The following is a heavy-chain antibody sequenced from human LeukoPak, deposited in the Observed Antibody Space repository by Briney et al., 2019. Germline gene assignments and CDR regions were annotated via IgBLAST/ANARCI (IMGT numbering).Heavy chain of an antibody. Sequence: SETLSLTCTVSGGSISSYYWSWIRQPPGKGLEWIGYIYYSGSTNYNPSLKSRVTISVDTSKNQFSLTLSSVTAADTAVYYCARGQVDIVVVPASYYYYMDVWGKGTTVTVSS. J-gene: IGHJ6*03. D-gene: IGHD2-2*03. CDR2: IYYSGST. CDR3: ARGQVDIVVVPASYYYYMDV. CDR1: GGSISSYY. V-gene: IGHV4-59*01.